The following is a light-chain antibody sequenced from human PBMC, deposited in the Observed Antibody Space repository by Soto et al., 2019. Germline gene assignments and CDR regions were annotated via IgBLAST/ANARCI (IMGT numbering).Light chain of an antibody. CDR3: SSYSSSATLYV. J-gene: IGLJ1*01. Sequence: QSALTQPPSASGSPGESVTISCSGTSSDVGGYNFVSWYQQLPGKAPKLMIYEVFKRPSGVPDRFSGSKSGNTASLTISGLQAEDEADYYCSSYSSSATLYVFGTGTKLTVL. CDR2: EVF. V-gene: IGLV2-8*01. CDR1: SSDVGGYNF.